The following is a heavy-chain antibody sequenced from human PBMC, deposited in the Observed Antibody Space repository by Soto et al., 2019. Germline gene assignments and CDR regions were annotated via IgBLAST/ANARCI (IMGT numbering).Heavy chain of an antibody. CDR2: ISSTSSTI. V-gene: IGHV3-48*01. CDR1: GFTFSSYL. Sequence: PRGSLRLSCAASGFTFSSYLMNWVRQAPGKGLEWVSSISSTSSTIYYADSVKGRFTISRDNAKNSLYLQMSSLRADDTAVYYWASLHCSSTSCPANYWGQGTPVTVSS. J-gene: IGHJ4*02. CDR3: ASLHCSSTSCPANY. D-gene: IGHD2-2*01.